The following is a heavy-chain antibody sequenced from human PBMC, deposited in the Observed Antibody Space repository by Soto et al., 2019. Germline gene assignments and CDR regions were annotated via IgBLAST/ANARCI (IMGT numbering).Heavy chain of an antibody. CDR2: ISYDGSNK. V-gene: IGHV3-30*18. Sequence: GGSLRLSCAASGFTFSSYGMHWVRQAPGKGLEWVAVISYDGSNKYYADSVKGRFTISRDNSKNTLYLQMNSLRAEDTAVYYCAKDSQWLVESYYFDYRGHGTLVTVSP. D-gene: IGHD6-19*01. J-gene: IGHJ4*01. CDR1: GFTFSSYG. CDR3: AKDSQWLVESYYFDY.